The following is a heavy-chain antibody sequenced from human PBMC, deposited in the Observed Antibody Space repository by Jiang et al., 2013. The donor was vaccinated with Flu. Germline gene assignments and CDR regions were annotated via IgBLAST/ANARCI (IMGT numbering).Heavy chain of an antibody. CDR3: ASMSGWYSAY. D-gene: IGHD6-19*01. V-gene: IGHV3-48*03. Sequence: LVESGGGLVQPGGSLRLSCAASGFTFSSYEMNWVRQAPGKGLEWVSYISSSGSTIYYADSVKGRFTISRDNAKNSLYLQMNSLRAEDTAVYYCASMSGWYSAYWGQGTLVTVSS. CDR1: GFTFSSYE. J-gene: IGHJ4*02. CDR2: ISSSGSTI.